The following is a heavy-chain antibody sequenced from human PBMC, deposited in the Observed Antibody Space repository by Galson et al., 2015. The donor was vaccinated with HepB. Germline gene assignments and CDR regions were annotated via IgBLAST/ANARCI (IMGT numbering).Heavy chain of an antibody. CDR2: TYYRSKWYN. J-gene: IGHJ3*02. D-gene: IGHD2-2*01. V-gene: IGHV6-1*01. CDR3: ARGPDRGYCSSTSCYQWAGAFDI. CDR1: GDSVSSNSAA. Sequence: CAISGDSVSSNSAAWNWIRQSPSRGLEWLGRTYYRSKWYNDYAVSVKSRITINPDTSKNQFSLQLNSVTPEDTVVYYCARGPDRGYCSSTSCYQWAGAFDIWGQGTMVTVSS.